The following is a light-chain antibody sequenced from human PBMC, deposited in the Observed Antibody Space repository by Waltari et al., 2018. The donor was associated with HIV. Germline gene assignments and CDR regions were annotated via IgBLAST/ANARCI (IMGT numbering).Light chain of an antibody. CDR3: QQYYSTPFT. Sequence: DIVMTQSPDSLAVSLGERATINCKSSQSVLYSSNNNNYLAWYQQKPGQPPKLLIYWASTREYGVPDRFSGSGSGTDFTLTISSLQAEDVAVYYCQQYYSTPFTFGPGTRVDIK. J-gene: IGKJ3*01. CDR1: QSVLYSSNNNNY. CDR2: WAS. V-gene: IGKV4-1*01.